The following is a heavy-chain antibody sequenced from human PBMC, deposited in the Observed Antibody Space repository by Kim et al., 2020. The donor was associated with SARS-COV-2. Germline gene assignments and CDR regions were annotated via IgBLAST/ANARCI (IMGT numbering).Heavy chain of an antibody. CDR3: AKERDYDILTGYSKAFDT. V-gene: IGHV3-23*03. D-gene: IGHD3-9*01. J-gene: IGHJ3*02. Sequence: KGRFTSSRDNSKNTLYLQMNSLRAEDTAVYYCAKERDYDILTGYSKAFDTWGQGTMVTVSS.